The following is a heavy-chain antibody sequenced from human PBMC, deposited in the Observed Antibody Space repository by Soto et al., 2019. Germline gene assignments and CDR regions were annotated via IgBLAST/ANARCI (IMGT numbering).Heavy chain of an antibody. CDR3: ARVDHRGYFAILTDY. CDR1: GDSLSSGGHY. V-gene: IGHV4-31*03. Sequence: SETLSLTCTVSGDSLSSGGHYWSWIRQHPGKGLEWIGHIYDSVNTYYSPSLRSRVTISADMSKNQFSLNLRSVTAADTAVYYCARVDHRGYFAILTDYWGQGTMVTVYS. D-gene: IGHD3-9*01. J-gene: IGHJ4*02. CDR2: IYDSVNT.